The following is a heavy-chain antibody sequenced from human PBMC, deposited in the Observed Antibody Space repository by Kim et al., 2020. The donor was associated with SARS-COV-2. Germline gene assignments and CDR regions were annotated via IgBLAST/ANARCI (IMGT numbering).Heavy chain of an antibody. CDR1: GFTFSSYA. Sequence: GGSLRLSCAASGFTFSSYAMHWVRQAPGKGLEYVSAISSNGGSTYYANSVKGRFTISRDNSKNTLYLQMGSLRAEDMAVYYCARSTLSGWFLYFDYWGQGTLVTVSS. D-gene: IGHD6-19*01. V-gene: IGHV3-64*01. CDR2: ISSNGGST. CDR3: ARSTLSGWFLYFDY. J-gene: IGHJ4*02.